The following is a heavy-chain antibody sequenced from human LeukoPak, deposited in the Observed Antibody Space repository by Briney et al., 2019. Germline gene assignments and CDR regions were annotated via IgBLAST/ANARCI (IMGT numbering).Heavy chain of an antibody. CDR2: INNDGSVT. V-gene: IGHV3-74*01. CDR3: ARDYDSSGYYEADAFDI. Sequence: PGGSLRLSCAASGFTFSRYWMHWVRQAPGKGLVWVSRINNDGSVTTYADSEMGRFTISRDNAKNTLYLQMNSLRAEDTAIYYCARDYDSSGYYEADAFDIWGQGTMVTVSS. CDR1: GFTFSRYW. J-gene: IGHJ3*02. D-gene: IGHD3-22*01.